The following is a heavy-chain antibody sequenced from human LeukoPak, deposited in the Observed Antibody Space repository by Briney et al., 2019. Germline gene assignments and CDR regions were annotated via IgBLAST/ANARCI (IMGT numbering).Heavy chain of an antibody. CDR2: IKQDGSGK. Sequence: PGGSLRLSCAASGFTFSSYWMSWVRQAPGKVLEWVANIKQDGSGKYYVDSVKGRFTISRDNAKNSLYLQMNSLRPEDTAVYYCARDTDYYYMDVWGKGTTVTISS. CDR3: ARDTDYYYMDV. V-gene: IGHV3-7*01. CDR1: GFTFSSYW. J-gene: IGHJ6*03. D-gene: IGHD4-17*01.